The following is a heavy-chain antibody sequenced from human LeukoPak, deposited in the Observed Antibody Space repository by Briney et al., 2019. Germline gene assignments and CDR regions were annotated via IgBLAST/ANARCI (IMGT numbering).Heavy chain of an antibody. Sequence: PGGSLRLSCAGSGFTFSSYEMNWVRQAPGKGLEWVSYISNSGSSIYYADSVKGRFTISRDNAKNSLYLQMNCLRAEDTAVYYCVREQAKIGGGYYMDVWGKGTTVTVSS. J-gene: IGHJ6*03. CDR1: GFTFSSYE. CDR2: ISNSGSSI. CDR3: VREQAKIGGGYYMDV. D-gene: IGHD3-16*01. V-gene: IGHV3-48*03.